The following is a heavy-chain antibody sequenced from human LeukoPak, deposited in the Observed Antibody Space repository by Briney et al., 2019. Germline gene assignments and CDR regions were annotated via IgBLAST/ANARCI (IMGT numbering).Heavy chain of an antibody. Sequence: PSETLSLTCTVSGGSISSYYWSWIRQPPGKGLEWIGYIYYSGSTNYNPSLKSRVTISVDTSKNQFSLKLSSVTAADTAVYYCARLRRDQWLAQNYYGMDVWGQGTTVTVSS. D-gene: IGHD6-19*01. CDR3: ARLRRDQWLAQNYYGMDV. J-gene: IGHJ6*02. CDR2: IYYSGST. CDR1: GGSISSYY. V-gene: IGHV4-59*08.